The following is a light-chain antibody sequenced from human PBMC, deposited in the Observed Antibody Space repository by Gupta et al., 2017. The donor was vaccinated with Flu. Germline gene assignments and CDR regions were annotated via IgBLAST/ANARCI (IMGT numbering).Light chain of an antibody. Sequence: EIVMTQSPATLSVSLGERATLSCRASQSVSSNLAWYQQKPGQAPRLLIYGASTRATGIPARFSGSGSGTEFALTISSLQSEDLAVYYCQQYNNWPYSFGQGTKLEIK. CDR1: QSVSSN. CDR2: GAS. CDR3: QQYNNWPYS. V-gene: IGKV3-15*01. J-gene: IGKJ2*03.